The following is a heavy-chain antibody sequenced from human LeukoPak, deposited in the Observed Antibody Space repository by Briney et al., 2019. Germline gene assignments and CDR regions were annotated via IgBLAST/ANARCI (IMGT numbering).Heavy chain of an antibody. CDR3: AKVDRGYCSSTSCFDDAFDI. Sequence: PGGSLRLSCAASGFTFSSYGMHWVRQAPGKGLEWVALIRYDGSNKYYADSVKGRFTISRDNSKNTLYLQMNSLRAEDTAVYYCAKVDRGYCSSTSCFDDAFDIWGQGTMVTVSS. CDR1: GFTFSSYG. J-gene: IGHJ3*02. CDR2: IRYDGSNK. D-gene: IGHD2-2*01. V-gene: IGHV3-30*02.